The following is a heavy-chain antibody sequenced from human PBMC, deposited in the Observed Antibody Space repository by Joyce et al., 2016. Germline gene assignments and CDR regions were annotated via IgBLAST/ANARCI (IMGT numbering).Heavy chain of an antibody. V-gene: IGHV5-51*01. D-gene: IGHD3-16*01. J-gene: IGHJ3*02. CDR1: RDSFTGYW. CDR3: ARLQARGDTFNI. Sequence: EVQLVQSGAEGKKPGESLKISCRGSRDSFTGYWIGWVRQIPGRGLGWMGIIYPGDSNTRYSPSFQGQVTISADKSISPAYLQWSSLRASDTAMYFCARLQARGDTFNIWGQGTMVIVSS. CDR2: IYPGDSNT.